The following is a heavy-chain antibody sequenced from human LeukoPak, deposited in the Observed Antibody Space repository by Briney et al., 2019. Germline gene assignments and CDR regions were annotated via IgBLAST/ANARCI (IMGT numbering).Heavy chain of an antibody. CDR3: ATLTDTNWFDP. V-gene: IGHV3-11*04. J-gene: IGHJ5*02. CDR2: ISSSGSTT. Sequence: GGSLRLSCAASGFTFSDYYMNWIRQAPGKGLEWVSSISSSGSTTNYADSAKGRFTISRDNAKNSLYLQMNSLRADDTAVYYCATLTDTNWFDPWGQGTLVTVSS. CDR1: GFTFSDYY.